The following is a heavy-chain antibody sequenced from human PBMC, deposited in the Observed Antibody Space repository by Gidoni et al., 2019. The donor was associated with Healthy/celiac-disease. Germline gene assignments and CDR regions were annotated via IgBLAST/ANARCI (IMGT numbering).Heavy chain of an antibody. CDR2: IYYSGST. V-gene: IGHV4-30-4*01. CDR3: ARGLPTPYYYDSRGYLDY. D-gene: IGHD3-22*01. J-gene: IGHJ4*02. CDR1: GGSISSGDYY. Sequence: QVQLQESGPGLVKPSQPLSLTCTVSGGSISSGDYYWGWLRQPTGTGLEWIGYIYYSGSTYYNPSLKRRVTISVDTSKSKVSLKLSSVTAADTAVYYCARGLPTPYYYDSRGYLDYWGQGTLVTVSS.